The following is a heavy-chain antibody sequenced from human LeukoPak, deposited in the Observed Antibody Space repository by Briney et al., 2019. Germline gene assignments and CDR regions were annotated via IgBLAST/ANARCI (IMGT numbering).Heavy chain of an antibody. Sequence: PGGSLRLSCAASGLTFSNHAMTWVRQAPGKGLEWVSTISGLGDDTYYVDSVKGRFTISRDNSMNTLYLQMNSLRGEDTAFYYCAKGGRLQITDYWGQGTLVTVSS. CDR3: AKGGRLQITDY. D-gene: IGHD2-15*01. J-gene: IGHJ4*02. CDR1: GLTFSNHA. CDR2: ISGLGDDT. V-gene: IGHV3-23*01.